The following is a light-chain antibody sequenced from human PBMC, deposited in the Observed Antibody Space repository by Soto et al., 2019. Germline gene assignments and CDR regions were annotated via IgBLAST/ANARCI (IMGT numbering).Light chain of an antibody. V-gene: IGKV1-8*01. CDR2: AAS. CDR1: QGISSY. CDR3: QQYYSYPFT. Sequence: AIRMTQSPSSFSASTGDRVTITCRASQGISSYLAWYQQKPGKAPKLLIYAASTLQSGVPSRFSGSGSGTDFTLTISCLQSEDFATYYGQQYYSYPFTFGPGNKVDIK. J-gene: IGKJ3*01.